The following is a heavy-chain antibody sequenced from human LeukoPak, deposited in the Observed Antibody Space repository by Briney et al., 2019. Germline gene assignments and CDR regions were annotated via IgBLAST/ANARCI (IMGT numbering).Heavy chain of an antibody. J-gene: IGHJ3*02. V-gene: IGHV1-8*01. CDR3: ARVVIQPYRAFDI. D-gene: IGHD2/OR15-2a*01. CDR2: MNPNSGNT. CDR1: GYTFTSYD. Sequence: AASVKVSCKASGYTFTSYDINWVRQATEQGLEWMGWMNPNSGNTGYAQKFQGRVTMTRNTSISTAYMELSSLRSEDTAVYYCARVVIQPYRAFDIWGQGTMVTVSS.